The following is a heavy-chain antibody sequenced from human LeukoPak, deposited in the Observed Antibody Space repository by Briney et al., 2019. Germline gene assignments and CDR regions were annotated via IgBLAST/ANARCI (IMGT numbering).Heavy chain of an antibody. D-gene: IGHD1-26*01. Sequence: ASVKVSCKASGYTFTSYYMHWVRQAPGQGLEWMGWINPNSGGTNYAQKFQGRVTMTRDTSISTAYMELSRLRSDDTAVYYCARVLGSGSYPFKKYYFDYWGQGTLVTVSS. J-gene: IGHJ4*02. V-gene: IGHV1-2*02. CDR2: INPNSGGT. CDR3: ARVLGSGSYPFKKYYFDY. CDR1: GYTFTSYY.